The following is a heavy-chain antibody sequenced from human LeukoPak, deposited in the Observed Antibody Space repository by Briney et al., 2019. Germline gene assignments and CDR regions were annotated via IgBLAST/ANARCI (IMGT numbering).Heavy chain of an antibody. CDR1: GFILSNYG. CDR2: IWDDGKKK. J-gene: IGHJ4*02. CDR3: ARESVVVAGTVDY. V-gene: IGHV3-33*01. Sequence: PGGSLRLSCAASGFILSNYGMNWVRQAPGRGREWVAIIWDDGKKKYYADSVKGRFTISRDNSKNTLYLQMNSLRAEDTAVYYCARESVVVAGTVDYWGQGTLVTVSS. D-gene: IGHD6-19*01.